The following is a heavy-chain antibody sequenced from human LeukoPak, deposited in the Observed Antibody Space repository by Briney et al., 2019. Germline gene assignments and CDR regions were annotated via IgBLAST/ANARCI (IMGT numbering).Heavy chain of an antibody. J-gene: IGHJ4*02. CDR1: GFTFRTYA. D-gene: IGHD5-24*01. V-gene: IGHV3-23*01. CDR2: ISGSGNGT. Sequence: GGSLRLSCTASGFTFRTYAMNWVGKAPGKGQEWLSGISGSGNGTYYADSVKGRFTISRDNSKNMVYLQMNGLTVEDAATYYCARRTMSAFDSWGQGTPLIVSS. CDR3: ARRTMSAFDS.